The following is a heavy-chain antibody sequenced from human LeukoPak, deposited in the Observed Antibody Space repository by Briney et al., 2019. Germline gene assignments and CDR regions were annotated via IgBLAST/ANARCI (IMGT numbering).Heavy chain of an antibody. CDR2: ISGRGDTT. J-gene: IGHJ4*02. D-gene: IGHD3-22*01. CDR3: AKTNHYYDDNGSPKYFDY. V-gene: IGHV3-23*01. Sequence: PGGPLRRSCAASGFTFSSYAMGWVRQAPGKGLEWVSAISGRGDTTYHADSVKGRFTISRDNSKNTVYLQVNSLRAEDTAVYYCAKTNHYYDDNGSPKYFDYWGQGTLVTVSS. CDR1: GFTFSSYA.